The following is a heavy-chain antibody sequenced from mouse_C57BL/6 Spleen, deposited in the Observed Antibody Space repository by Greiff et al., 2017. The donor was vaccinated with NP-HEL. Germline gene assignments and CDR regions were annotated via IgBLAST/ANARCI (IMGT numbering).Heavy chain of an antibody. Sequence: QVQLQQPGAELVKPGASVKLSCKASGYTFTSYWMQWVKQRPGQGLEWIGEIDPSDSYTNYNQKFKGKATLTVDTSSSTAYMQLSSLTSEDSAVYYYARRGIYDGYPAGFDYWGQGTTLTVSS. D-gene: IGHD2-3*01. CDR3: ARRGIYDGYPAGFDY. J-gene: IGHJ2*01. CDR2: IDPSDSYT. V-gene: IGHV1-50*01. CDR1: GYTFTSYW.